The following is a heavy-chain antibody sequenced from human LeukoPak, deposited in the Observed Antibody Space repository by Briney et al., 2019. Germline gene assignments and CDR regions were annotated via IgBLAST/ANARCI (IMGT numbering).Heavy chain of an antibody. D-gene: IGHD5-24*01. V-gene: IGHV1-46*01. CDR3: ARALRMATIPGVNMNYFDY. Sequence: ASVKVSCKASGYTFTSYYMHWVRQAPGQGLEWMGIINPIGGSTIYAQKFQGRVTMTRDTSTSTVYMELSSLSSEDTAVYYCARALRMATIPGVNMNYFDYWGQGTLVTVSS. J-gene: IGHJ4*02. CDR1: GYTFTSYY. CDR2: INPIGGST.